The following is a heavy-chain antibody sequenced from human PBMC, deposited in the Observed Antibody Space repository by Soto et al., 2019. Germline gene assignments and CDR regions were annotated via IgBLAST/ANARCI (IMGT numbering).Heavy chain of an antibody. Sequence: GGSLRLSCAASGFTFSSYGMHWVRQAPGKGLEWVAVIWYDGSNKYYADSVKGRFTISRDNSKNTLYLQMNSLRAEDTAVYYCARDFVVVVAENYFDYWGQGTLVTVSS. CDR1: GFTFSSYG. J-gene: IGHJ4*02. CDR3: ARDFVVVVAENYFDY. D-gene: IGHD2-15*01. CDR2: IWYDGSNK. V-gene: IGHV3-33*01.